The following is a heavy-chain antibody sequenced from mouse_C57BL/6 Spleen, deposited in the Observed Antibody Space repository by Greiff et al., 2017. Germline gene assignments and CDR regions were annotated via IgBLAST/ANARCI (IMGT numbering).Heavy chain of an antibody. Sequence: VKLQQPGAELVKPGASVKLSCKASGYTFTSYWMHWVKQRPGQGLEWIGMIPPNSGSTNYNEKFKSKATLTVDKSSSTAYMHLSSLTSEDAAVYYCARWSYDYDGYWGQGTTLTVSS. CDR3: ARWSYDYDGY. D-gene: IGHD2-4*01. CDR2: IPPNSGST. J-gene: IGHJ2*01. V-gene: IGHV1-64*01. CDR1: GYTFTSYW.